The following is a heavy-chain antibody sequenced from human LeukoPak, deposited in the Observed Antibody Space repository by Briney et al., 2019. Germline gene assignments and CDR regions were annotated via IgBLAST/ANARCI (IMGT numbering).Heavy chain of an antibody. V-gene: IGHV4-59*01. Sequence: SETLSLTCTVSGGSISSYYWSWIRQPPGKGLEWIGYIYYSGSTNYNPSLKSRVTISVDTSKNQFSLKLSSVTAADTAVYYCARDTGWYNWNYGAFDIWGQGTMVTVSS. CDR1: GGSISSYY. D-gene: IGHD1-7*01. CDR2: IYYSGST. CDR3: ARDTGWYNWNYGAFDI. J-gene: IGHJ3*02.